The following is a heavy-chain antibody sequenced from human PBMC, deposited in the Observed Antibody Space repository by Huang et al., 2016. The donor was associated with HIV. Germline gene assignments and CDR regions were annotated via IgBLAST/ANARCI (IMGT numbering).Heavy chain of an antibody. D-gene: IGHD1-7*01. CDR3: ARDSNWNFRYFDY. V-gene: IGHV3-11*01. J-gene: IGHJ4*02. CDR1: GFTFSDYY. Sequence: QVKVVESGGGLVKPGGSLRLSCAAYGFTFSDYYMNWIRQASGEGLEWGSDIGSSGSIIYFADSVKGRFTISRDNAKNSLYLQMNSLRAEDTAVYYCARDSNWNFRYFDYWGQGTLVTVSS. CDR2: IGSSGSII.